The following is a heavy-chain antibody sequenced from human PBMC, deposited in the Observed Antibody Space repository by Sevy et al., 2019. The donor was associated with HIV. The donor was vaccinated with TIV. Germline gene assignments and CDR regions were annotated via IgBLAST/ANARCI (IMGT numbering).Heavy chain of an antibody. CDR3: ARSMYSPNYFDY. J-gene: IGHJ4*02. CDR2: IWYDGSNK. CDR1: GFTFSSYG. D-gene: IGHD6-13*01. Sequence: GESLKISCAASGFTFSSYGMHWVRQAPGKGLEWVAVIWYDGSNKYYADSVKGRFTISRDNSKNTLYLQMNSLRAEDTAVYYCARSMYSPNYFDYWGQGTLVTVSS. V-gene: IGHV3-33*01.